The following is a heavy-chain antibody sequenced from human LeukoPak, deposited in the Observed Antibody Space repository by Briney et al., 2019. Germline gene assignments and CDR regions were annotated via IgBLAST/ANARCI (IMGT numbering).Heavy chain of an antibody. CDR2: IRNDGSNH. Sequence: PGGSLRLSCAASGFTFSHHGMHWVRQAPGKGLEWVAFIRNDGSNHYYADSVKGRFTISRDNSKNTLSLQMNSLRAEDTAVYYCAKVGNWKYGHHDYWGQGTLVTVSS. CDR1: GFTFSHHG. CDR3: AKVGNWKYGHHDY. D-gene: IGHD1-7*01. V-gene: IGHV3-30*02. J-gene: IGHJ4*02.